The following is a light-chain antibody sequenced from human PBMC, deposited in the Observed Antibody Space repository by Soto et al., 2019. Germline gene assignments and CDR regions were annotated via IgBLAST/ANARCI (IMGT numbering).Light chain of an antibody. CDR3: QQYTNWPPNT. V-gene: IGKV3-15*01. Sequence: EILMTQSPATLSVSPGERATLSCRASQSVSSTLAWYQQKPGQAPRLLIYGASTRATDIPARFSGSGSGTEFTLTISSLQSEDFAVYYCQQYTNWPPNTFGQGTRLEIK. CDR2: GAS. J-gene: IGKJ5*01. CDR1: QSVSST.